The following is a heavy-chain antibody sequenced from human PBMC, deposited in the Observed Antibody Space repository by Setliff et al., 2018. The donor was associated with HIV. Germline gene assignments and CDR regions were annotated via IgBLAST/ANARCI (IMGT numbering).Heavy chain of an antibody. Sequence: PSETLSLTCTVSGGSISSSSYYWGWIRQPPGKGLEWIGSIDYSGSTYYNPSLKSRVTISVDTSKSQFSLKLSSVTAADTAVYYCARKPGFCSGGGCRGYFDYWGQGTLVTVLL. CDR3: ARKPGFCSGGGCRGYFDY. CDR1: GGSISSSSYY. V-gene: IGHV4-39*07. CDR2: IDYSGST. J-gene: IGHJ4*02. D-gene: IGHD2-15*01.